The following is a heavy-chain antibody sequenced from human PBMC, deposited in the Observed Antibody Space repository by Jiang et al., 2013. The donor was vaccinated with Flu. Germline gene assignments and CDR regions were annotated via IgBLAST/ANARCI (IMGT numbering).Heavy chain of an antibody. J-gene: IGHJ5*02. Sequence: LVESGAEVKKPGASVKVSCKASGYIFTSHYMHWVRQAPGQGLEWMAIINPSNGGTNYAQKFQGRVTLTRDTSTSTVYMELSSLRSEDTAVYYCARDTSAADTFWWFDPWGQGTLVTVSS. CDR1: GYIFTSHY. D-gene: IGHD6-13*01. CDR3: ARDTSAADTFWWFDP. V-gene: IGHV1-46*01. CDR2: INPSNGGT.